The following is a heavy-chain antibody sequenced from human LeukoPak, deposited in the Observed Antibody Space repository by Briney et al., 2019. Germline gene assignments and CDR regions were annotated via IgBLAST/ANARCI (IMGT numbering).Heavy chain of an antibody. Sequence: GGSLRLSCATSGFTFGRYTIHWVRQAPGKGLEWVSLAGWAGGTTYYSDSVRGRFTISRDSGKNSVYLQMNSLTTDDTAFYFCAKELDTMFFDYWGQGALVTVSS. V-gene: IGHV3-43*01. CDR3: AKELDTMFFDY. D-gene: IGHD3-10*02. CDR2: AGWAGGTT. CDR1: GFTFGRYT. J-gene: IGHJ4*02.